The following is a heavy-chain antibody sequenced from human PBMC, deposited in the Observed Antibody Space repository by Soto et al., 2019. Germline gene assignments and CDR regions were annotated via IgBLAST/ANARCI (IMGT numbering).Heavy chain of an antibody. J-gene: IGHJ4*02. V-gene: IGHV3-64*01. D-gene: IGHD1-7*01. CDR2: ISSNGGTT. CDR1: GLTLSSYD. CDR3: VRRVSGNYDY. Sequence: EVQLAESGGGMVQPGGSLRLSCVASGLTLSSYDMHWVRQAPGKGLEYVSSISSNGGTTYYGNSVKGRFTISRDNSKNTLYLQMGSLRAEDMAVYYCVRRVSGNYDYWGQGTLVTVSS.